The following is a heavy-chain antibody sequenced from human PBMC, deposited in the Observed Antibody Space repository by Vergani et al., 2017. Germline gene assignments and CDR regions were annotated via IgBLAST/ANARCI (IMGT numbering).Heavy chain of an antibody. CDR2: ISSSDSRT. CDR1: GFNFRSYH. V-gene: IGHV3-23*01. CDR3: AKDLSVVEAADDF. Sequence: EVQLLESGGGLVQPGGSLRLSCAASGFNFRSYHMSWVRQAPGKGLEWVSSISSSDSRTYYADAVRGRVTISRDNSKNTVYLQMDDLRAEDTAVYYCAKDLSVVEAADDFRGQGTLVTVSS. D-gene: IGHD6-13*01. J-gene: IGHJ4*02.